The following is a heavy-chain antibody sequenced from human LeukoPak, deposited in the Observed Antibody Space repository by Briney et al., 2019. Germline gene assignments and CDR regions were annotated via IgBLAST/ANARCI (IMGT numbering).Heavy chain of an antibody. D-gene: IGHD4-17*01. CDR1: GFTFSSCA. J-gene: IGHJ4*02. Sequence: GGSLRLSCAASGFTFSSCAMTWVRQAPGKGLEWVSALSDSGASKYYADSVKGRFTISRDNSKNTLYLQMNSLRADDTAVYYCASSPPTGITVSYFDYWGQGTLVTVSS. CDR2: LSDSGASK. V-gene: IGHV3-23*01. CDR3: ASSPPTGITVSYFDY.